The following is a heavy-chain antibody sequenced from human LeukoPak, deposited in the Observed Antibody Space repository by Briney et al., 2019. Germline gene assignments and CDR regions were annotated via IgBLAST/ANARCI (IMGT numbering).Heavy chain of an antibody. V-gene: IGHV4-39*01. D-gene: IGHD5-18*01. CDR1: SGSISSSSYY. Sequence: SETLSLTCTVSSGSISSSSYYWGWIRQPPGKGLEWIGSIYYSGSTYYNPSLKSRVTISVDTSKNQFSLKLSSVTAADTAVYYCARHPIGYSYGLRQFAFDIWGQGTMVTVSS. CDR3: ARHPIGYSYGLRQFAFDI. J-gene: IGHJ3*02. CDR2: IYYSGST.